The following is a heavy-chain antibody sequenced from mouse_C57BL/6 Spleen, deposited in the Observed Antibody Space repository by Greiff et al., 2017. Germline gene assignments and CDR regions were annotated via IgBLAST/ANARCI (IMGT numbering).Heavy chain of an antibody. V-gene: IGHV5-17*01. CDR1: GFTFSDYG. J-gene: IGHJ3*01. CDR3: AMDGNYRGLAY. D-gene: IGHD2-1*01. CDR2: ISSGSSTI. Sequence: EVKVVESGGGLVKPGGSLKLSCAASGFTFSDYGMHWVRQAPEKGLEWVAYISSGSSTIYYAATVKGRFTISRDNAKNTLFLQMTSLRSEDTAMYYCAMDGNYRGLAYWGQGTLVTVSA.